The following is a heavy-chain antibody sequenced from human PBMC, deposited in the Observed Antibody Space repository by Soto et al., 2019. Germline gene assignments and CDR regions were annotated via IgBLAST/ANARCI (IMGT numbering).Heavy chain of an antibody. Sequence: SVKVSCKASVGTFSSYAISWVRQAPGQGLEWMGGIIPIFGTANYAQKFQGRVTITADKSTSTAYMELSSLRSEDTAVYYCARSRKLRFLEWLLSHGWFDPWGQGTLVTVSS. J-gene: IGHJ5*02. D-gene: IGHD3-3*01. V-gene: IGHV1-69*06. CDR2: IIPIFGTA. CDR1: VGTFSSYA. CDR3: ARSRKLRFLEWLLSHGWFDP.